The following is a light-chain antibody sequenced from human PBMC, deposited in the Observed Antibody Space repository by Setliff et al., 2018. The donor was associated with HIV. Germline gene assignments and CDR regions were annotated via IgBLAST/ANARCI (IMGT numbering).Light chain of an antibody. Sequence: SVLTQPPSVSGAPGQRIIISCTGNNSNIGAGYHVHWYQHLPGTAPKLIIYRNNNRPSGVPDRISGSKSGTSASLAITGLQAEDEADYYCQSYDTNLSVVFGGGTKVTVL. CDR1: NSNIGAGYH. V-gene: IGLV1-40*01. CDR3: QSYDTNLSVV. J-gene: IGLJ2*01. CDR2: RNN.